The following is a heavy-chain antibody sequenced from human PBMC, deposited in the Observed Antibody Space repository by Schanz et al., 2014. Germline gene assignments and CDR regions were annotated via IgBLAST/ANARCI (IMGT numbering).Heavy chain of an antibody. Sequence: EVQLLESGGALEQPGGSLRLSCAASGITFSDYAMSWVRQAPGKGLEWVSTIASGGSHTFYADSVKGRFTISRDNSKNTLYLQMNSLRAEDTAVYYCAVLGGFGELPLDYRGQGTLVTVSS. CDR3: AVLGGFGELPLDY. V-gene: IGHV3-23*01. D-gene: IGHD3-10*01. CDR2: IASGGSHT. CDR1: GITFSDYA. J-gene: IGHJ4*02.